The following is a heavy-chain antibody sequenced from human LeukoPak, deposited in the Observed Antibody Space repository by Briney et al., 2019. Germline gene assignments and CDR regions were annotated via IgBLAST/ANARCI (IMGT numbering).Heavy chain of an antibody. J-gene: IGHJ4*02. Sequence: GGSLRLSCAASGFTFSNYVMSWVRQAPGKGLEWVSGISGSGDSTYYADSVKGRFTISRDNSKNTLYLQMNSLRVEDTAAYYCAKVRAPSGWFNSDYWGQGTLVTVCS. D-gene: IGHD6-19*01. CDR3: AKVRAPSGWFNSDY. CDR2: ISGSGDST. CDR1: GFTFSNYV. V-gene: IGHV3-23*01.